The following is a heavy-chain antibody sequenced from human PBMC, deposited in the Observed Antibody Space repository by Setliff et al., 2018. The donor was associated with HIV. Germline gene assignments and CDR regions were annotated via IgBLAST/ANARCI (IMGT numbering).Heavy chain of an antibody. CDR3: AKTVPHSTAQDAFDI. D-gene: IGHD2-2*01. CDR1: GYSISSNEW. V-gene: IGHV4-28*01. CDR2: ISNSGKT. Sequence: SETLSLTCAVSGYSISSNEWWGWIRQPPGKGLAWIGYISNSGKTYYNPSLNSRVTLSADTSKHQLSLKLSSVTAVDTAVYYCAKTVPHSTAQDAFDIWGQGTMVTVSS. J-gene: IGHJ3*02.